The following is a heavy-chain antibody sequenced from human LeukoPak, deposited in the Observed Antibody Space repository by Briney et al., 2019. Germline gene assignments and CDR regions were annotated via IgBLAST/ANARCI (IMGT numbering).Heavy chain of an antibody. Sequence: ASVKVSCKASGGTFSSYAISWVRQAPGQGLEWMGGLIPIFGTANHAQKFQGKVTITADETTSTADMELSSLRSEDTAVYYCARHGYGDYVYFQRWGEGTLVSVSS. CDR3: ARHGYGDYVYFQR. J-gene: IGHJ1*01. D-gene: IGHD4-17*01. CDR1: GGTFSSYA. CDR2: LIPIFGTA. V-gene: IGHV1-69*13.